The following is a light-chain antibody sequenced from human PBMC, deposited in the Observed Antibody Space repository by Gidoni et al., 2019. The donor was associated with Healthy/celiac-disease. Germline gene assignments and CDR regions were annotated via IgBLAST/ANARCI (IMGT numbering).Light chain of an antibody. CDR1: QSISSY. J-gene: IGKJ1*01. CDR3: QQSYSTLPWT. Sequence: EIQMTHSPSSLSASVGDRVTITCRASQSISSYLNWYQQKPGKAPKLLIYAASSLQSGVPSRFSGSGSGTDFTLTISSLQPEDFATYYCQQSYSTLPWTFGQGTKVEIK. CDR2: AAS. V-gene: IGKV1-39*01.